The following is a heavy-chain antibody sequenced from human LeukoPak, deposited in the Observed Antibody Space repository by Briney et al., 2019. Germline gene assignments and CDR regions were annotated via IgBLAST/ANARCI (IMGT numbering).Heavy chain of an antibody. CDR1: GGSINGYY. CDR2: RGNT. J-gene: IGHJ6*02. V-gene: IGHV4-59*13. D-gene: IGHD6-13*01. CDR3: ARLSRIAAAGAYDYHSMDV. Sequence: PSEALSLTCTVSGGSINGYYWSWIRQPPGKGLEGLGLRGNTNYEYTPSLKSRVTISADTSNNQFSLRLRSVTAADTAVYYCARLSRIAAAGAYDYHSMDVWGQGTTVTVSS.